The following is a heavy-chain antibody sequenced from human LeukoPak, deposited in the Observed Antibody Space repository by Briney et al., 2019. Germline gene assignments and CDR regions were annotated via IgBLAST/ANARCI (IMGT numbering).Heavy chain of an antibody. J-gene: IGHJ4*02. D-gene: IGHD6-19*01. CDR1: GFTFSSNW. Sequence: GGSLRLSCAASGFTFSSNWMHWVRRAPGRGLEWVANIKQDGSEKYYVDSVKGRFTISRDNAKNSLYLQMNSLRAEDTAVYYCARARQWLHSFDYWGQGTLVTVSS. CDR3: ARARQWLHSFDY. V-gene: IGHV3-7*01. CDR2: IKQDGSEK.